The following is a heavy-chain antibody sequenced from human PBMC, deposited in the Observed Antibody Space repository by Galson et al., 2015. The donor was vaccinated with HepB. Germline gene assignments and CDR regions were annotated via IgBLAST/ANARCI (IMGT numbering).Heavy chain of an antibody. Sequence: SLRLSCAASGFIFSSCAMHWVRQAPGKGLEWVAVIWHDGSNKHYADSVRGRFTISRDNSRNTLYLQMNNLRAEDTAVYYCVREKGEGGGDCLDYWGQGTLVTVPS. CDR2: IWHDGSNK. J-gene: IGHJ4*02. V-gene: IGHV3-33*01. D-gene: IGHD2-21*02. CDR3: VREKGEGGGDCLDY. CDR1: GFIFSSCA.